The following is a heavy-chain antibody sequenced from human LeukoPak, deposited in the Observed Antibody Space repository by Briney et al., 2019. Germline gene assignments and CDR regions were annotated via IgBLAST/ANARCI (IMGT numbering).Heavy chain of an antibody. Sequence: PSETLSLTCTVSGGSISSSSFYWGWIRQPPGKGLEWIGSIYSSGTTYYSPSLKSRVTISVDTSKNQFSLKLNSVTAADTAVYYCARVDGYFDYWGRGTLVTVSS. V-gene: IGHV4-39*01. CDR1: GGSISSSSFY. CDR2: IYSSGTT. CDR3: ARVDGYFDY. D-gene: IGHD5-24*01. J-gene: IGHJ4*02.